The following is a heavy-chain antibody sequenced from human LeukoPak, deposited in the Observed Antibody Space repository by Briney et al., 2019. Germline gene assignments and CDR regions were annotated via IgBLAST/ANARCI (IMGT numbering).Heavy chain of an antibody. CDR2: ISYDGSNK. CDR3: AKCIAAAYYYYYGMDV. V-gene: IGHV3-30*18. D-gene: IGHD6-13*01. J-gene: IGHJ6*02. Sequence: GGSLRLSCVASGFTFSSYGMHWVRQAPGKGLEWVAVISYDGSNKYYADSVKGRFTISRDNSKNTLYLQMNSLRAEDTAVYYCAKCIAAAYYYYYGMDVWGQGTTVTVSS. CDR1: GFTFSSYG.